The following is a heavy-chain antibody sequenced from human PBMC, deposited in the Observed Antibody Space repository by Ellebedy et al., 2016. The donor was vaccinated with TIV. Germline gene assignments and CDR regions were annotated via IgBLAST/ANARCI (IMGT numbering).Heavy chain of an antibody. Sequence: GSLRLSXNFSVASDNTYYWSWIRQSPGGGLEWLGHIHDSGRTNYRPSVKSRVFISLDAPGKEFSLTLRSVTAADTAIYYCARASPMYSRAWYYFDSWGQGIPVTVSS. CDR3: ARASPMYSRAWYYFDS. CDR2: IHDSGRT. D-gene: IGHD6-19*01. J-gene: IGHJ4*02. V-gene: IGHV4-59*02. CDR1: VASDNTYY.